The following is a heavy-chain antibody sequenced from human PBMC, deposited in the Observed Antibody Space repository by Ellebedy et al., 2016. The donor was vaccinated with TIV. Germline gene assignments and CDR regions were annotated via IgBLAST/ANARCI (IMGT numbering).Heavy chain of an antibody. CDR3: AKGDGYNLGPFDY. Sequence: GESLKISCAASGFTFSSYAMSWVRQAPGKGLEWVSAISGSGGSTYYADSVKGRFTISRDNSKNTLYLQMSSLRAEDTAVYYCAKGDGYNLGPFDYWGQGTLVTVSS. D-gene: IGHD5-24*01. CDR1: GFTFSSYA. CDR2: ISGSGGST. J-gene: IGHJ4*02. V-gene: IGHV3-23*01.